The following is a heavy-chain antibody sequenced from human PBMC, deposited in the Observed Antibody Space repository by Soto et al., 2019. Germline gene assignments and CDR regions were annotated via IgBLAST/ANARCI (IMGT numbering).Heavy chain of an antibody. Sequence: SETLSLTCTVSGGSISSGDYYWSWIRQPPGKNMEWIGYIEYSGSTYYKPSLKSRVTISVDTSKNLFSLKLSSLTAADTVVYYCARDRAYYYDSSGYPGYYGMDVWGQGTTVT. D-gene: IGHD3-22*01. CDR3: ARDRAYYYDSSGYPGYYGMDV. CDR2: IEYSGST. J-gene: IGHJ6*02. V-gene: IGHV4-30-4*01. CDR1: GGSISSGDYY.